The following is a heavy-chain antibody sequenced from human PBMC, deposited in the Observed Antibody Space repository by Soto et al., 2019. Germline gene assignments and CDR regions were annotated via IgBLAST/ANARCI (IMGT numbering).Heavy chain of an antibody. D-gene: IGHD3-22*01. CDR2: IDSSGTT. Sequence: QVQLQESGPGLVKPSQTLSLTCKVSGDFISSGGYYWSGIRQLPGKGLEWIGYIDSSGTTYYNPSLKSRITISVDTSKNQFSLNLSSVTAADTAVYYCARTDSSGYYFVYWGQGTLVTVFS. J-gene: IGHJ4*02. V-gene: IGHV4-31*03. CDR1: GDFISSGGYY. CDR3: ARTDSSGYYFVY.